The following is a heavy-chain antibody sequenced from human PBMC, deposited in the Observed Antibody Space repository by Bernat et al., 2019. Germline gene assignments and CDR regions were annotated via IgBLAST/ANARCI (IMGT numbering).Heavy chain of an antibody. D-gene: IGHD4-17*01. V-gene: IGHV3-7*03. Sequence: EVHLVESGGGLVQPGGSLRLSCAASGFTFSSYWMNWVRQAPGKGLEWVANIKQDGSEKYYVDSVKGRFAISRDNARNSLYLQMNSLRAEDTAVYYCARVAYGDYGYFQHWGQGTLVTVSS. CDR1: GFTFSSYW. CDR2: IKQDGSEK. J-gene: IGHJ1*01. CDR3: ARVAYGDYGYFQH.